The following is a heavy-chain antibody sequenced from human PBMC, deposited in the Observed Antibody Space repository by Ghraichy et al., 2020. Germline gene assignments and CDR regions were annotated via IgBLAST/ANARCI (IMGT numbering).Heavy chain of an antibody. V-gene: IGHV3-7*01. CDR3: ARDQMIVVVTAFYYYYGMDV. D-gene: IGHD2-21*02. Sequence: GGSLRLACAASGFTFSSYWMSWVRQAPGKGLEWVANIKQDGSEKYYVDSVKGRFTISRDNAKNSLYLQMNSLRAEDTAVYYCARDQMIVVVTAFYYYYGMDVWGQGTTVTVSS. J-gene: IGHJ6*02. CDR1: GFTFSSYW. CDR2: IKQDGSEK.